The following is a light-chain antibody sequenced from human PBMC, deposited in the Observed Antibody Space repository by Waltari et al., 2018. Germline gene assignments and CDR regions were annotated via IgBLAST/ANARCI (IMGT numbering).Light chain of an antibody. Sequence: EIVLTQSPGTLSLSPGDRATLSCRASESVSSNYLAWYQQKLGQAPRLLIYGASSRATGIPDRFSASGSGTDFTLTISSLDPEDFAVYYCQQYGTSPWTFGQGTKVEIK. CDR3: QQYGTSPWT. J-gene: IGKJ1*01. V-gene: IGKV3-20*01. CDR2: GAS. CDR1: ESVSSNY.